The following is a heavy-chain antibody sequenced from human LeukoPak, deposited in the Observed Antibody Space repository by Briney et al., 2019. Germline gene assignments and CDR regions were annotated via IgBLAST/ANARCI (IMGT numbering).Heavy chain of an antibody. Sequence: PGGSLRLSCAASGFTFSSYWMSWVRQAPGEGLEWVAIIWYDGSNNYHADSVKGRFTISRDNSKNTLYLQMNSLRAEDTAVYYCARDTTRDFYDSSGYYHGHLDYWGQGTLVSVSS. V-gene: IGHV3-33*08. CDR3: ARDTTRDFYDSSGYYHGHLDY. J-gene: IGHJ4*02. CDR2: IWYDGSNN. CDR1: GFTFSSYW. D-gene: IGHD3-22*01.